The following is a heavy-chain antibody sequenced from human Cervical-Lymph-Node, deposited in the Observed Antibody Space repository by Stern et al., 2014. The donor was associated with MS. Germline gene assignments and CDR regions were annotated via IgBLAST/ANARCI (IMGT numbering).Heavy chain of an antibody. D-gene: IGHD3-10*01. Sequence: VQLEESGAEVKKPGSSVKVSCKASGGTFSSYAISWVRQAPGQGLEWMGGIIPSFGTANYEEKFQGRGTITADESTSTAYMELSSLRSEDTAVYYCAREAVGGGFDYWGQGTLVTVSS. J-gene: IGHJ4*02. CDR3: AREAVGGGFDY. CDR1: GGTFSSYA. CDR2: IIPSFGTA. V-gene: IGHV1-69*01.